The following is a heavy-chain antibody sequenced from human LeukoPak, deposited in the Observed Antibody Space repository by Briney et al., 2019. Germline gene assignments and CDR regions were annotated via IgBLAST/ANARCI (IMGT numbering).Heavy chain of an antibody. Sequence: SETLSLTCAVYGGSFSGYYWSWIRQPPGKGLEWIGEINHSGSTNYNPSLKSRVTISVDTSKNQFSLKLSSVTAADTAVYYCARDLYGGNSVYWFDPWGQGTLVTVSS. J-gene: IGHJ5*02. CDR1: GGSFSGYY. D-gene: IGHD4-23*01. CDR3: ARDLYGGNSVYWFDP. CDR2: INHSGST. V-gene: IGHV4-34*01.